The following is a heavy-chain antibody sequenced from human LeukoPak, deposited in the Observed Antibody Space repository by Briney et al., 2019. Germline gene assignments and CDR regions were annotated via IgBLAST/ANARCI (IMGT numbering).Heavy chain of an antibody. D-gene: IGHD5-12*01. Sequence: PRASVKVSCKASGYTFSNYGMSWVRQAPGHGLEWMGWISGFNGHTKYSQKSQGRVTMTTDTSTSTAYMEVRSLRSDDTAVYYCARAWLRRMYYYYMDVWGRGTTVTVSS. CDR2: ISGFNGHT. V-gene: IGHV1-18*04. CDR3: ARAWLRRMYYYYMDV. J-gene: IGHJ6*03. CDR1: GYTFSNYG.